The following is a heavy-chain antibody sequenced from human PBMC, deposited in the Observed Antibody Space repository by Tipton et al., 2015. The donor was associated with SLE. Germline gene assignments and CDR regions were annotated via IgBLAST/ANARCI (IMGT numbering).Heavy chain of an antibody. Sequence: TLSLTCNVSGDSISRSTYYWGWIRQPPGKGLEWIGTIYYLGNTYYNPSLKSRVTISVDTSMNHFSLKLSSVTAADTAVYYCARLEDPFGIFGVPKGWFDPWGQGTLVTVSS. CDR1: GDSISRSTYY. CDR3: ARLEDPFGIFGVPKGWFDP. J-gene: IGHJ5*02. V-gene: IGHV4-39*02. D-gene: IGHD3-3*01. CDR2: IYYLGNT.